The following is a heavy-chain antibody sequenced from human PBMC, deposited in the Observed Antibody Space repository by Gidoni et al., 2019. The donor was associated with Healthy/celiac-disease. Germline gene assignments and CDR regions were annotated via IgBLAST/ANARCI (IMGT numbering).Heavy chain of an antibody. CDR1: GGSNSSGGYY. Sequence: QVQLQESGPGLVKPSQTTSPTCPVPGGSNSSGGYYGSWIRQRPGKGLEWFGYIYYSGSTYYNPSLKSRVTISVDTSKNQFSLKLSSVTAADTAVYYCARAAVFGQLLYFDYWGQGTLVTVSS. V-gene: IGHV4-31*03. CDR3: ARAAVFGQLLYFDY. D-gene: IGHD3-10*02. J-gene: IGHJ4*02. CDR2: IYYSGST.